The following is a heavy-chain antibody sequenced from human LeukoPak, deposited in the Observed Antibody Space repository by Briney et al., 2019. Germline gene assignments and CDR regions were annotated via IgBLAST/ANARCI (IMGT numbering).Heavy chain of an antibody. V-gene: IGHV4-39*07. Sequence: SETLSLTCTVSSGSISTSNYYWGWVRQPPGKALEWIGNIFYSGSTYYSPSLKSRVTISLDTSRNQFSLKLNSVTAADTAVYYCARAVQLERPPPLIGYYYMDVWGKGTTVTVSS. CDR1: SGSISTSNYY. CDR2: IFYSGST. CDR3: ARAVQLERPPPLIGYYYMDV. D-gene: IGHD1-1*01. J-gene: IGHJ6*03.